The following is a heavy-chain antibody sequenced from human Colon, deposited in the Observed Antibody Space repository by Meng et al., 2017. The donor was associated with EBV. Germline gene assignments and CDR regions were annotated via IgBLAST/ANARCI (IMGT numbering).Heavy chain of an antibody. D-gene: IGHD6-25*01. V-gene: IGHV3-11*01. J-gene: IGHJ4*02. CDR1: GFKFNGYH. CDR3: ARDLGGPRDY. CDR2: ISKMGDGI. Sequence: VGCGGGCRNRGGSLSLYCSHSGFKFNGYHMTLIRQAPGRGLEWVAFISKMGDGISYAESVRGRFTISRDSATHSLYLQMNSLRAEDTAVYYCARDLGGPRDYWGQGTLVTVSS.